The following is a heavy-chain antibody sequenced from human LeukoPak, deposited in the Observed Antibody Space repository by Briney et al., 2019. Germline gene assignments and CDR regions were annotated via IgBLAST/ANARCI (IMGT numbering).Heavy chain of an antibody. CDR1: GYSISSGYY. D-gene: IGHD2-15*01. CDR2: IYHSGST. CDR3: ARALEGIVALSHFDY. Sequence: PSETLSLTCTVSGYSISSGYYWGWIRQPPGKGLEWIGSIYHSGSTYYNPSLKSRVTISVDTSKNQFSLKLSSVTAADTAVYYCARALEGIVALSHFDYWGQGTLVTVPS. J-gene: IGHJ4*02. V-gene: IGHV4-38-2*02.